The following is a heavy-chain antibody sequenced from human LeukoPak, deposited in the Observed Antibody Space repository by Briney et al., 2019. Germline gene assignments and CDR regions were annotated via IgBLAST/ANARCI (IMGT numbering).Heavy chain of an antibody. Sequence: PSETLSLTCIVSGDSISSSRYYWGWIRQPPGKGLEWIGSVYYSGSTCYNPSLKSRVTISVDTSKKQFSLKLSSVTAADTAVYYCARNPYYYDSGSYYNSAFDIWGQGTMVTVSS. J-gene: IGHJ3*02. CDR1: GDSISSSRYY. CDR2: VYYSGST. V-gene: IGHV4-39*01. D-gene: IGHD3-10*01. CDR3: ARNPYYYDSGSYYNSAFDI.